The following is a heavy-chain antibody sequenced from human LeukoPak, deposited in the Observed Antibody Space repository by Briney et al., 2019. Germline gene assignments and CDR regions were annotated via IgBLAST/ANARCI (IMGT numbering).Heavy chain of an antibody. CDR3: ARGHSSGRDYYFDT. CDR1: GYTFTGYY. V-gene: IGHV1-18*04. D-gene: IGHD6-19*01. J-gene: IGHJ4*02. Sequence: APVKVSCKASGYTFTGYYMHWVRQAPGQGLEWMGWISGYSGSTNYAQKLQGRVTMTTDTSTTTAYMELRSLKSDDTAVYYCARGHSSGRDYYFDTWGQGTLVTVSS. CDR2: ISGYSGST.